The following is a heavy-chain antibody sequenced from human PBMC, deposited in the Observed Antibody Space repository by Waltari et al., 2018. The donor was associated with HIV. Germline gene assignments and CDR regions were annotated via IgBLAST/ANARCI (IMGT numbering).Heavy chain of an antibody. CDR3: TTSHYCSGGICSEYYSYGRDV. J-gene: IGHJ6*02. CDR1: GFTFSNAW. Sequence: EVQLVESGGGLVKPGGSLRLSCAASGFTFSNAWMSWVRQAPGKGLEWVGRIKSTTDGGTSGYAAPVKGRFASARYDSKNTLYLQMTSLKTEDTAVYYCTTSHYCSGGICSEYYSYGRDVWGQGTTVTLSS. CDR2: IKSTTDGGTS. D-gene: IGHD2-15*01. V-gene: IGHV3-15*01.